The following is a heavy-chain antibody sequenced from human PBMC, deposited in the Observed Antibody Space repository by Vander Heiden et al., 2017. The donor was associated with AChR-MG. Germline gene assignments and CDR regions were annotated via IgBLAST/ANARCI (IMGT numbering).Heavy chain of an antibody. V-gene: IGHV1-69*01. CDR1: GGTFSSYA. D-gene: IGHD3-22*01. Sequence: QVQLVQSGAEVQKPGSSVKVSCKASGGTFSSYAISWVRQAPGQGLEWMGGIIPIFGTANYAQKFQGRVTITADESTSTAYMELSSLRSEDTAVYYCAIGRRITMIVGTDAFDIWGQGTMVTVSS. J-gene: IGHJ3*02. CDR2: IIPIFGTA. CDR3: AIGRRITMIVGTDAFDI.